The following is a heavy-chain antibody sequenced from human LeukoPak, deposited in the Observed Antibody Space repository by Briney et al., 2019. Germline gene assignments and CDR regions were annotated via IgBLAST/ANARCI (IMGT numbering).Heavy chain of an antibody. CDR1: GFTFSSYS. V-gene: IGHV3-30*18. CDR2: ISYDGSNK. CDR3: AKEGRPGYSYYFDY. J-gene: IGHJ4*02. D-gene: IGHD5-18*01. Sequence: PGGSLRLSCAASGFTFSSYSMNWVRQAPGKGLEWVAVISYDGSNKYYADSVKGRFNISRDNSKNTLYLQMNSLRAEDTAVYYCAKEGRPGYSYYFDYWGQGTLVTVSS.